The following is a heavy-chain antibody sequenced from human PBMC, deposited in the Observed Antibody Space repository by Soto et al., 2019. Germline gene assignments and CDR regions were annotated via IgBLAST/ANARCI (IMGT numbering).Heavy chain of an antibody. CDR2: GKPANGNT. J-gene: IGHJ6*02. D-gene: IGHD2-15*01. CDR3: AREGEPPNGRKHFFSGLDV. Sequence: QVQLVQSGPEVKEPGASVKVSCKSSGYGFTTRAVNWVRQAPGYGLEWMGWGKPANGNTRYSQKFQGRLSITSDTSANTIYLDLTALSFEDTAVYFCAREGEPPNGRKHFFSGLDVWGQGTTVIVSS. V-gene: IGHV1-3*01. CDR1: GYGFTTRA.